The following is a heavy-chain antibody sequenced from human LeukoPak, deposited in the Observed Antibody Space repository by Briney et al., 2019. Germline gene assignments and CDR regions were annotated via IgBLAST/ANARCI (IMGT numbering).Heavy chain of an antibody. CDR1: GGSISSYY. CDR3: ARVSSGFAINAFDI. Sequence: MPSETLSLTCTVSGGSISSYYWSWIRQPPGKGLEWIGYIYYSGSTYYNPSLKSRVTISVDTSKNQFSLKLNSVTAADTAVYYCARVSSGFAINAFDIWGQGTMVTVSS. D-gene: IGHD3-22*01. J-gene: IGHJ3*02. V-gene: IGHV4-30-4*01. CDR2: IYYSGST.